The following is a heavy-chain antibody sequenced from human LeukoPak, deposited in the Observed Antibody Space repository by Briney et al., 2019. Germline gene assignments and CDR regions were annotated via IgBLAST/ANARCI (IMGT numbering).Heavy chain of an antibody. CDR1: GFTFSSYA. V-gene: IGHV3-23*01. CDR3: AKIRPVRPLGGKVRYYFDY. J-gene: IGHJ4*02. CDR2: ISGSGGST. D-gene: IGHD3-10*01. Sequence: GGSLRLSCAASGFTFSSYAMSWVRQAPGKGLEWVSAISGSGGSTYYADSVKGRFTISRDNSKNTLYLQMNSLRAEDTAVYYCAKIRPVRPLGGKVRYYFDYWGQGTLVTVSS.